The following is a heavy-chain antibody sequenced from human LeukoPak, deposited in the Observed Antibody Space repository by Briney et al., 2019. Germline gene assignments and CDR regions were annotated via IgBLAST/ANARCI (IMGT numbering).Heavy chain of an antibody. D-gene: IGHD1-14*01. V-gene: IGHV3-33*01. Sequence: GRSLRLSCAASGFTFSRYGMHWVRQAPGKGLEWVAITWFDGSNQYYADSVKGRFTISRDNSKNTLYLQMNSLRTEDTALYYCARDRIAGHDTFDIWGQGTVVTVSS. CDR1: GFTFSRYG. CDR2: TWFDGSNQ. J-gene: IGHJ3*02. CDR3: ARDRIAGHDTFDI.